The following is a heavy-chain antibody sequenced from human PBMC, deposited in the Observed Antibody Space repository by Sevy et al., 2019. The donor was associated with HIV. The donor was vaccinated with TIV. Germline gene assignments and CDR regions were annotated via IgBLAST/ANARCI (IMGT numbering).Heavy chain of an antibody. Sequence: GGSLRLSCAASGFTVSNDFMTWVRQAPGKGLEWVSVIYGAGNTYHADSVKGRFTISRDNFKNTVYLQMNSLRAEDTAVYCCARDPQGGHFDYWGQGTLVTVSS. CDR3: ARDPQGGHFDY. CDR1: GFTVSNDF. J-gene: IGHJ4*02. V-gene: IGHV3-66*01. CDR2: IYGAGNT. D-gene: IGHD1-26*01.